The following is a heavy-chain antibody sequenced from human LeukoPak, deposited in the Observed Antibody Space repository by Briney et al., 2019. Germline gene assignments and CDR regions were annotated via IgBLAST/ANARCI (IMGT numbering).Heavy chain of an antibody. D-gene: IGHD5-12*01. CDR2: IKGDGSAK. CDR1: GXTFSSNW. V-gene: IGHV3-7*04. Sequence: GGSLRLSCAASGXTFSSNWMSWVRQAPGKGLEWVANIKGDGSAKNYVDSVKGRFTISRDNAKNSLYLQMNSLRAEDTAVYYCARDHSGYENWGQGTLVTVSS. J-gene: IGHJ4*02. CDR3: ARDHSGYEN.